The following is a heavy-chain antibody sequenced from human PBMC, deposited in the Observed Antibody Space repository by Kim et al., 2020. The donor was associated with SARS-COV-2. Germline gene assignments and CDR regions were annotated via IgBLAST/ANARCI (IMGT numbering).Heavy chain of an antibody. V-gene: IGHV3-23*01. J-gene: IGHJ4*02. CDR3: AKRWLLGTSSDFYFNY. D-gene: IGHD5-12*01. Sequence: SVKGRFTISIDNSKNTRYLQMTSLRAEDTAVYYCAKRWLLGTSSDFYFNYWGQGTLVTVSS.